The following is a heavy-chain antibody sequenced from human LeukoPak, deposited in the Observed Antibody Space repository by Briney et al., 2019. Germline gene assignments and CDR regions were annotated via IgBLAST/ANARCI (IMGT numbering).Heavy chain of an antibody. CDR3: ARYDSGNSNDAFDT. J-gene: IGHJ3*02. CDR1: GGSISSYY. V-gene: IGHV4-59*01. CDR2: IYNSGRT. Sequence: RSSETLSLTCIVSGGSISSYYWSWIRQPPGKGLEWIGYIYNSGRTNYNPSLKSRVTISVDTSKNQFSLKLSSVTAADTAVYYCARYDSGNSNDAFDTWGQGTMVTVSS. D-gene: IGHD4-23*01.